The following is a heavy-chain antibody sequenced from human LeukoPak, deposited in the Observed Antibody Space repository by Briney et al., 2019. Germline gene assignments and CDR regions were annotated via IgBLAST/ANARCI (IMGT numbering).Heavy chain of an antibody. J-gene: IGHJ4*02. V-gene: IGHV4-39*01. D-gene: IGHD6-19*01. Sequence: SEALSLTCTVSGVSTTNGIYYWAWIRQPPGKGLEWIGSVHNVGSTYYNLSLRSRVTMSIDTSKNQFSLRLNSVTAADTAVYYCARHAEYNSGWHFYLDHWGQGILVTVSS. CDR3: ARHAEYNSGWHFYLDH. CDR2: VHNVGST. CDR1: GVSTTNGIYY.